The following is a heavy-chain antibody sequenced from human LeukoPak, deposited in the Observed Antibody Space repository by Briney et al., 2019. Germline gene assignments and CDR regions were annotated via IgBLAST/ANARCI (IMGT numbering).Heavy chain of an antibody. J-gene: IGHJ6*02. D-gene: IGHD4-4*01. Sequence: ASVKVSCKASGYTFTSYDINWVRQATGQGLEWMGWMNPNSGNTGYAQKFQGRVTMTRNTSISTAYMELSSLRSEDTAVYYCATLTVTTGYYYYGMDVWGQGTTVTVSS. CDR3: ATLTVTTGYYYYGMDV. CDR2: MNPNSGNT. V-gene: IGHV1-8*01. CDR1: GYTFTSYD.